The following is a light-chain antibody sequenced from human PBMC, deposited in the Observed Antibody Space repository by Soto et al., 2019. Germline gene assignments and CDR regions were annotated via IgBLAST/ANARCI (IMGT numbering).Light chain of an antibody. Sequence: EIVMTQSPATLSVSPGERATLSCRASQTVRSDFAWYQHKPGQAPRLLIYGASTRATGIPARFSGSGSGTEFTLTISSLQSADFAVYYCQQYNNLPLTFGGGTEVEIK. CDR2: GAS. CDR1: QTVRSD. CDR3: QQYNNLPLT. J-gene: IGKJ4*01. V-gene: IGKV3-15*01.